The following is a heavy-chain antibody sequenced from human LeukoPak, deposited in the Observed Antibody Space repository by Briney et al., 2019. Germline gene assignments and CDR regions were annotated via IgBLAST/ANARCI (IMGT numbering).Heavy chain of an antibody. Sequence: SETLSLTCTVSGGSISSYYWSWIRQPPGKGLEWIGYIYYSGSTNYNPSLKSRVTISVDTSKNQFSLQLNSVTPEDTAVYYCARESDYGDYADWGQGTLVTVSS. CDR1: GGSISSYY. CDR3: ARESDYGDYAD. J-gene: IGHJ4*02. CDR2: IYYSGST. V-gene: IGHV4-59*12. D-gene: IGHD4-17*01.